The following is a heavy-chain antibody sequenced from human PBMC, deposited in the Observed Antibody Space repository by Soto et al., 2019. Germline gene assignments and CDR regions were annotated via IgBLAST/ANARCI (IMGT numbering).Heavy chain of an antibody. Sequence: EEQLVESGGGLVKPGGSLRLSCAASGFTFSNAWMNWVRQAPGKGLEWVGRIKSKADGDYTVYTDSVKGRFTISRDNSNNALHLQVNSLRAEDTAIYYCAKGIVVEPPGTRAFDMWGQGTMVTVSS. V-gene: IGHV3-15*01. CDR2: IKSKADGDYT. CDR3: AKGIVVEPPGTRAFDM. CDR1: GFTFSNAW. J-gene: IGHJ3*02. D-gene: IGHD2-2*01.